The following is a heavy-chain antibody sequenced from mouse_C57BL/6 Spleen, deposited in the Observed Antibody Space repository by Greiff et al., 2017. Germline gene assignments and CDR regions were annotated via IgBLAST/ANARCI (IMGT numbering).Heavy chain of an antibody. D-gene: IGHD3-2*02. CDR1: GYSITSGYY. J-gene: IGHJ4*01. Sequence: VQLKESGPGLVKPSQSLSLTCSVTGYSITSGYYWNWIRQFPGNKLEWMGYISYDGSNNYNPSLKNRISITRDTSKNQFFLKLNSVTTEDTATYYCATLDSSYYYAMDYWGQGTSVTVSS. CDR3: ATLDSSYYYAMDY. CDR2: ISYDGSN. V-gene: IGHV3-6*01.